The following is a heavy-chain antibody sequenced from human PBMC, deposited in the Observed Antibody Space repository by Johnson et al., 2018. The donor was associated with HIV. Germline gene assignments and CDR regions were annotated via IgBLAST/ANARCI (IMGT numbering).Heavy chain of an antibody. CDR1: GFRFDDYG. J-gene: IGHJ3*01. Sequence: VQLVESGGGVVRPGGSLRLSCAVAGFRFDDYGMSWVRQAPGKGLEWISTINWNGGSTGYVDSLKGRSTLSRDNAKNSLYLQMDSLRPEDTALYYCVRGGLGYQNFHDPFDVRGQGTVVTVSS. D-gene: IGHD3-16*02. CDR3: VRGGLGYQNFHDPFDV. V-gene: IGHV3-20*04. CDR2: INWNGGST.